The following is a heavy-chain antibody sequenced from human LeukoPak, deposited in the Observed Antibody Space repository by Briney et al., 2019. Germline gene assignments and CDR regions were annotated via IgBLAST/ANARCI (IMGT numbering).Heavy chain of an antibody. Sequence: GGSLRLSCAASGFTFSSYGIHWVRQAPGKGLEWVTFIRYDGEETYYAESVKGRISISKDNSKNTAYMQMNSLRAEDTAVYYCVKDLRDRFSSYTHLDWGQGTLVTVSS. CDR1: GFTFSSYG. CDR2: IRYDGEET. J-gene: IGHJ4*02. D-gene: IGHD5-18*01. V-gene: IGHV3-30*02. CDR3: VKDLRDRFSSYTHLD.